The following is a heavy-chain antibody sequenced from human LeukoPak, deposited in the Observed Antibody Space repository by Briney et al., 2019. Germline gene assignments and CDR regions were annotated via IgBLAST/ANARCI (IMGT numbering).Heavy chain of an antibody. V-gene: IGHV3-23*01. CDR3: AKGRRTGNIVVVPAAILAAWYFAL. CDR2: ISGSGGST. Sequence: PGGSLRLSCAASGFTFSSYAMSWVRQAPGKGLEWVSAISGSGGSTYYADSVKGRFTISRDNSKNTLYLQMNSLRAEDTAVYYCAKGRRTGNIVVVPAAILAAWYFALWGRGTLVTVSS. J-gene: IGHJ2*01. CDR1: GFTFSSYA. D-gene: IGHD2-2*01.